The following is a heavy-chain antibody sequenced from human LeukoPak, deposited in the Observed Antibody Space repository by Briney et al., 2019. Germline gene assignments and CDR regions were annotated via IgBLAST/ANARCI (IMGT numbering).Heavy chain of an antibody. CDR2: IRSKAYGGTT. V-gene: IGHV3-49*04. Sequence: GGSLRLSCTASGFTFGDYAMSWVRQAPGKGLEWVGFIRSKAYGGTTEYAASVKGRFTISRDDSKSIAYLQMNSLKTEATAVYYCTRLMGRSAFDYWGQGTLVTVSS. CDR3: TRLMGRSAFDY. D-gene: IGHD2-8*01. J-gene: IGHJ4*02. CDR1: GFTFGDYA.